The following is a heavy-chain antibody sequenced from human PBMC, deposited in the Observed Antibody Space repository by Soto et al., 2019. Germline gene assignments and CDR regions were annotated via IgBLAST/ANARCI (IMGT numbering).Heavy chain of an antibody. D-gene: IGHD3-16*01. CDR3: ARGITFGGVKNDFDY. J-gene: IGHJ4*02. CDR1: GYTFPSFG. Sequence: QVQLVQSGAEVKKPGASEKVSCKASGYTFPSFGISWVHHAPGQVLGWMGWFSVYNGNTNYEKKLQGRVTMTSATSTSTGYMELGSLRSNDTAVYYCARGITFGGVKNDFDYWGQGTLVTVSS. V-gene: IGHV1-18*01. CDR2: FSVYNGNT.